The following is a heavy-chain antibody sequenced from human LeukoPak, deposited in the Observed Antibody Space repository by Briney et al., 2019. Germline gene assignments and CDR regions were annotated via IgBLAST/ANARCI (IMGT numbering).Heavy chain of an antibody. V-gene: IGHV1-24*01. CDR3: ASPTSGLSFDH. CDR2: FDPEDGDT. J-gene: IGHJ4*02. Sequence: ASVRTSCKISGHALIDLAMHWVRQAPGKGLEWMGGFDPEDGDTLYAQKFQGRVTMTEDTSTDTAYMELTSLTSDDTAVYYCASPTSGLSFDHWGQGTLVTVSS. D-gene: IGHD3-16*01. CDR1: GHALIDLA.